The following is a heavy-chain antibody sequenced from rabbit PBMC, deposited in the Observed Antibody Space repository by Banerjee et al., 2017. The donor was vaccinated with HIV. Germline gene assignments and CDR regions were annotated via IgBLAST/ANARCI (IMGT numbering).Heavy chain of an antibody. CDR2: IDPVFGIA. CDR3: ARDLDGVIGWNFGW. D-gene: IGHD4-1*01. CDR1: GFTLNTYY. V-gene: IGHV1S7*01. J-gene: IGHJ3*01. Sequence: QLEESAGGLVQPGGSLKLSCKASGFTLNTYYMNWVRQAPGKGLEWIGYIDPVFGIAYYANWVNGRFSISRENAQNTVFLQMTSLTAADTATYFCARDLDGVIGWNFGWWGQGTLVTVS.